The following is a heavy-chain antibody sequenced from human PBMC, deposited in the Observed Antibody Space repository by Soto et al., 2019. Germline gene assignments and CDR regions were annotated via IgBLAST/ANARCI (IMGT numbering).Heavy chain of an antibody. Sequence: GESLKISCKGSGYSFTSYWISWVRQMPGKGLEWMGRIDPSDSYTNYSPSFQGHVTISADKSISTAYLQWSSLKASDTAMYYCARLPPIGGYDCYHQYGMDVWGQGTTLTVSS. CDR1: GYSFTSYW. CDR2: IDPSDSYT. V-gene: IGHV5-10-1*01. D-gene: IGHD5-12*01. J-gene: IGHJ6*02. CDR3: ARLPPIGGYDCYHQYGMDV.